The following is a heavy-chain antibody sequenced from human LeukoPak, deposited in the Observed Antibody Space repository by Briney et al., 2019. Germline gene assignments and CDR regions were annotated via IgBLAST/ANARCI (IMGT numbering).Heavy chain of an antibody. CDR3: AKDESGFFGSPFYFDS. CDR2: ISGSGTST. V-gene: IGHV3-23*01. J-gene: IGHJ4*02. Sequence: PGGSLRLSCVASGITFSRNAMSWVRQAPGKGLEWVSGISGSGTSTYYADSVKGRFTISRDNFKNTLYLRMNSLRAEDTAVYFCAKDESGFFGSPFYFDSLGQGTLVTVSS. CDR1: GITFSRNA. D-gene: IGHD3-10*01.